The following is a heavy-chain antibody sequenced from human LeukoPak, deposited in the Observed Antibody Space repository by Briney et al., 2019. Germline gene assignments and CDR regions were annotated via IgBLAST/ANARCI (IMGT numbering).Heavy chain of an antibody. Sequence: PGGSLRLSCAASGFTFSSYSMNWVRQAPGKGLEWVSSISSSSSYIYYADSVEGRFTISRDNAKKSLYLQMNSLRAEDTAVYYCASHRIGYYFDYWGQGTLVTVSS. CDR1: GFTFSSYS. J-gene: IGHJ4*02. V-gene: IGHV3-21*01. CDR2: ISSSSSYI. D-gene: IGHD2-15*01. CDR3: ASHRIGYYFDY.